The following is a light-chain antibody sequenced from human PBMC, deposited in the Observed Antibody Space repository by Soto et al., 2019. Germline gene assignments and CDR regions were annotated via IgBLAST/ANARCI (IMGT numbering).Light chain of an antibody. CDR1: QRVTSN. V-gene: IGKV3-15*01. CDR3: QQYHHWPVT. Sequence: EILMTQSPAILSVSPGERVTLSFRASQRVTSNLAWYQHTPGQSPRLLISGASSGATGLPSRFSGSGSGTDFTLTINSLQSEDAAVYYCQQYHHWPVTFGGGTKVDI. CDR2: GAS. J-gene: IGKJ4*01.